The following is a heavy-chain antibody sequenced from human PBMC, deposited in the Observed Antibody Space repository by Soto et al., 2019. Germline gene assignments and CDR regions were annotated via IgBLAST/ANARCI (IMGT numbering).Heavy chain of an antibody. CDR1: GYTFTSYD. CDR2: MNPTTGST. J-gene: IGHJ4*02. V-gene: IGHV1-8*01. Sequence: QVQLVQSGAEVKKPGASVKVACKASGYTFTSYDIKWVRQATGQGLEWMGWMNPTTGSTGFAQKFQGRVTMIRNTSISAAYPELSRLTSEDTAVYYCARGRLVAGAVDSWGQGTLVTVSS. CDR3: ARGRLVAGAVDS. D-gene: IGHD6-19*01.